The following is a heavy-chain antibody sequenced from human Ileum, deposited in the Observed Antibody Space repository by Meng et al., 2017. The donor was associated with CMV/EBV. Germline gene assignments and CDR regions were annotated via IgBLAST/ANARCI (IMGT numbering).Heavy chain of an antibody. Sequence: HVQVVQSGAEMKKPAASVKVSCKTAGYTFTGYYIRLVRQAPGQVLELMGWINPSTGGTNYAQNFQGRVTMTRDTSISTTYMEVNSLRSDDTAFFYCACLSGSYPLGWGQGTLVTVSS. CDR2: INPSTGGT. CDR3: ACLSGSYPLG. D-gene: IGHD3-10*01. J-gene: IGHJ4*02. CDR1: GYTFTGYY. V-gene: IGHV1-2*02.